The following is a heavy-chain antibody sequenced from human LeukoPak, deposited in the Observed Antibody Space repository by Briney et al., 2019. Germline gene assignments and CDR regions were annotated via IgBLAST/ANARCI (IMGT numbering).Heavy chain of an antibody. CDR1: GGSFSDYY. CDR2: IYYGGSS. D-gene: IGHD5-24*01. CDR3: ARNRDGYNSFDY. V-gene: IGHV4-31*11. J-gene: IGHJ4*02. Sequence: SSETLSLTCAVYGGSFSDYYWTWIRQHPGKGLEWIGYIYYGGSSYYNPSLRSRVTISVDTSKNHFSLKLSSVTAADTAVYYCARNRDGYNSFDYWGQGTLVTVPS.